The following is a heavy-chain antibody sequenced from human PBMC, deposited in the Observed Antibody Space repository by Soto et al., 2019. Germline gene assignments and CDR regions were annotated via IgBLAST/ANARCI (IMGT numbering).Heavy chain of an antibody. Sequence: GGSLRLSCAASGFTFSNFGMHWVRQAPGKGLEWVAVISYDGNYKYYADSVQGRFTISRDNSKDTLFLQMNSLRTEDTAVYYCAKVPRVGYGATTLEYWGQGTLVTVSS. J-gene: IGHJ4*02. V-gene: IGHV3-30*18. CDR2: ISYDGNYK. CDR3: AKVPRVGYGATTLEY. CDR1: GFTFSNFG. D-gene: IGHD6-13*01.